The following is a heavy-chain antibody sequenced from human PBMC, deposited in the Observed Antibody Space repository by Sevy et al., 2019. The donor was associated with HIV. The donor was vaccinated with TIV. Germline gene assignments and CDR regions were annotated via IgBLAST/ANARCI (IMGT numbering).Heavy chain of an antibody. J-gene: IGHJ4*02. V-gene: IGHV1-69*13. Sequence: ASVKVFCKASGGTFSSSAISWVRQAPGQGLEWMGEIFPIFGTAKYAQKFQGRVTISADESTSTAYMELSSLRSEDTAVYFCASGLAVSVDFWGQGTLVTVSS. CDR1: GGTFSSSA. CDR2: IFPIFGTA. D-gene: IGHD6-19*01. CDR3: ASGLAVSVDF.